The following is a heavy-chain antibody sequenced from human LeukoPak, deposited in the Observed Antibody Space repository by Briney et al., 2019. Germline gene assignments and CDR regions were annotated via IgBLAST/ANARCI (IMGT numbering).Heavy chain of an antibody. CDR2: IKSKTDGGTI. V-gene: IGHV3-15*01. J-gene: IGHJ4*02. D-gene: IGHD2-21*02. CDR3: ATPLTALPFDC. Sequence: EGSLRLSCAASGFTFSNAWMSWVRQAPGKGLEWVGRIKSKTDGGTIDYAAPVKGRFTISRDDSQNTVYLQMNSLKTEDTATYYCATPLTALPFDCWGQGTLVTVSS. CDR1: GFTFSNAW.